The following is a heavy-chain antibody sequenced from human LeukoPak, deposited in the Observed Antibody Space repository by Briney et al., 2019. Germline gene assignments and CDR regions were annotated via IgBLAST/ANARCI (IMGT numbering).Heavy chain of an antibody. D-gene: IGHD1-7*01. CDR1: GFTFSRYA. V-gene: IGHV3-30*04. CDR3: TREGLGTTFSAWFDP. J-gene: IGHJ5*02. Sequence: PGGSLRLSCAASGFTFSRYAMHWVRQAPGKGLEWMAVISYDGSYTDYADSVKGRFTISRDNSKNTLYLQMNSLRVEDTAVYYCTREGLGTTFSAWFDPWGQGTLVFVSS. CDR2: ISYDGSYT.